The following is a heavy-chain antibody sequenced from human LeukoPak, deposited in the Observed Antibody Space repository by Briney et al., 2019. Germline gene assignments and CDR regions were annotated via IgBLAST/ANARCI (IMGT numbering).Heavy chain of an antibody. CDR1: GFTFSSYS. D-gene: IGHD3-22*01. J-gene: IGHJ4*02. V-gene: IGHV3-21*01. Sequence: PGGSLRLSCAASGFTFSSYSMNWVRQAPGKGLEWVSSISSSSYIYYADSVKGRFTISRDNAKNSLYLQMNSLRAEDTAVYYCTPYYYDSSGYYYDYWGQGTLVTVSS. CDR3: TPYYYDSSGYYYDY. CDR2: ISSSSYI.